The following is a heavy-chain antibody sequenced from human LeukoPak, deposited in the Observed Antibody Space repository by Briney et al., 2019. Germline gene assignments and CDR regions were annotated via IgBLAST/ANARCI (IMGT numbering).Heavy chain of an antibody. CDR3: AKSYGDYYYYGMDV. J-gene: IGHJ6*02. Sequence: GRSLRLSCAASGFTFSSYGMHWVRQAPGKGLEWVAVISYDGSNEYYADSVKGRFTISRDNSKNTLYLQMNSLRAEDTAVYYCAKSYGDYYYYGMDVWGQGTTVTVSS. CDR2: ISYDGSNE. CDR1: GFTFSSYG. V-gene: IGHV3-30*18. D-gene: IGHD4-17*01.